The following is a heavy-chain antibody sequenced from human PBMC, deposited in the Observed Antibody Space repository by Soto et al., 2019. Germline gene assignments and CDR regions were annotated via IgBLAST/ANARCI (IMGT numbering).Heavy chain of an antibody. CDR2: ISGSGGST. Sequence: PGGSLRLSCAASGFTFSSYAMSWVRQAPGPGLEWVSAISGSGGSTYYADSVTGRFTISRDNSKNTPYLQMNSLRAEDTAVYYCAKDSPRLDTAIVMAFDYWGQGTLVTVSS. J-gene: IGHJ4*02. CDR3: AKDSPRLDTAIVMAFDY. CDR1: GFTFSSYA. D-gene: IGHD5-18*01. V-gene: IGHV3-23*01.